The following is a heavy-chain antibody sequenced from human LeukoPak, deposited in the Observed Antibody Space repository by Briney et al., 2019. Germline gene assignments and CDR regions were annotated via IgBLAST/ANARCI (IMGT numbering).Heavy chain of an antibody. J-gene: IGHJ4*02. CDR3: ARALYYYDSSGYPDY. CDR2: INPSGGST. CDR1: GYTFTIYY. V-gene: IGHV1-46*01. D-gene: IGHD3-22*01. Sequence: ASVKVSCKASGYTFTIYYMHWVRQAPGQGLEWMGIINPSGGSTSYAQKFQGRVTITRDMSTSTVYMELSSLRSEDTAVYYCARALYYYDSSGYPDYWGQGTLVTVSS.